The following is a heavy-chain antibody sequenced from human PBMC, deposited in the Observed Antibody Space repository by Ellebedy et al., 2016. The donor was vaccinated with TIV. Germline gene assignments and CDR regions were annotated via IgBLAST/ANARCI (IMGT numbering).Heavy chain of an antibody. J-gene: IGHJ4*02. V-gene: IGHV3-7*03. CDR2: IKEDGTLK. Sequence: GGSLRLSXAASGFTFSTYWMNWVRQAPGKGLEWLASIKEDGTLKHYVDSVKGRFLISRDNARSSVYLQMNSLRAEDTAVYYCAASVDYWGQGALVTVSS. CDR1: GFTFSTYW. CDR3: AASVDY.